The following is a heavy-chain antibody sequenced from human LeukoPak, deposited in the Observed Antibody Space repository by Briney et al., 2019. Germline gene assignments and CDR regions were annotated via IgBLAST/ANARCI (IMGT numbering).Heavy chain of an antibody. J-gene: IGHJ6*03. D-gene: IGHD6-19*01. V-gene: IGHV4-59*01. Sequence: SETLSLTCTVSGGSISSYYWSWIRQPPGKGLEWIGYIYYSGSTNYNPSLKSRVTISVDTSKNQFSLKLSSVTAADTAVYYCARDKCSNGPTHYYYMDVWGKGTTVTVSS. CDR3: ARDKCSNGPTHYYYMDV. CDR1: GGSISSYY. CDR2: IYYSGST.